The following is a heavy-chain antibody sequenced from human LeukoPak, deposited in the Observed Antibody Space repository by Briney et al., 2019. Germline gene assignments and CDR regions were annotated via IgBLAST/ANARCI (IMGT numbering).Heavy chain of an antibody. CDR1: GGSISSYY. CDR3: ARELWGSGPHDAFDI. CDR2: IYYSGST. D-gene: IGHD2-15*01. J-gene: IGHJ3*02. Sequence: SETLSLTCTVSGGSISSYYWSWIRQPPGKGLEWIGYIYYSGSTNYNPSLKSRVTISVDTSKNQFSLKLSSVTAADTAMYYCARELWGSGPHDAFDIWGQGTMVTVSS. V-gene: IGHV4-59*01.